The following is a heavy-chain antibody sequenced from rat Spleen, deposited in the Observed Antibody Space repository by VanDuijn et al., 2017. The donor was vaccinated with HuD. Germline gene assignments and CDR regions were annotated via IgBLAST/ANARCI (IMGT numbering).Heavy chain of an antibody. CDR2: IWGDGNT. D-gene: IGHD1-9*01. CDR3: AILYYGYTAFDY. Sequence: QVQLKESGPGLVQSSQTLSLICTVSGFSLISHSVHWVRQPPGKGLEWMGGIWGDGNTNYNSALKSRLSISRDTSKSQVFLKMNSLETEDTAMYFCAILYYGYTAFDYWGQGVMVTVSS. V-gene: IGHV2-1*01. J-gene: IGHJ2*01. CDR1: GFSLISHS.